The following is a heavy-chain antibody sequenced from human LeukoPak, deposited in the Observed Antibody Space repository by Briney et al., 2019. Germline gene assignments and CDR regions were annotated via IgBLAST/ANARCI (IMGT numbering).Heavy chain of an antibody. Sequence: SETLSLTCTVSGGSISSGSYYWSWIRQPAGKGLEWIGRIYTSGSTNYNPSLKSRVTISVDTSKNQFSLKLSSVTAADTAVYYCARRGGSWYFDLWGRGTLVTVSS. J-gene: IGHJ2*01. CDR1: GGSISSGSYY. CDR3: ARRGGSWYFDL. CDR2: IYTSGST. V-gene: IGHV4-61*02. D-gene: IGHD3-16*01.